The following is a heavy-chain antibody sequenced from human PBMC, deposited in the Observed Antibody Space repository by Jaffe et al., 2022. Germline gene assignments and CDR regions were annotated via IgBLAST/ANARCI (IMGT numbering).Heavy chain of an antibody. CDR2: IYTSGST. V-gene: IGHV4-61*02. Sequence: QVQLQESGPGLVKPSQTLSLTCTVSGGSISSGSYYWSWIRQPAGKGLEWIGRIYTSGSTNYNPSLKSRVTISVDTSKNQFSLKLSSVTAADTAVYYCARVRKDYFDYWGQGTLVTVSS. J-gene: IGHJ4*02. CDR1: GGSISSGSYY. CDR3: ARVRKDYFDY.